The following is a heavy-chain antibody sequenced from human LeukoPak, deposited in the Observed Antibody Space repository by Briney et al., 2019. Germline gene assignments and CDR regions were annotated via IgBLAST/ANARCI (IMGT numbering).Heavy chain of an antibody. Sequence: TGGSLRLSCAASGFTFSSYAMSWVRQAPGKGLEWVSAISGSGGSTHYADSVKGRFTISRDNSKNTLYLQMNSLRAEDTAVYYCAKTGSWWYFFDYWGQGTLVTVSS. CDR1: GFTFSSYA. CDR2: ISGSGGST. J-gene: IGHJ4*02. D-gene: IGHD2-15*01. CDR3: AKTGSWWYFFDY. V-gene: IGHV3-23*01.